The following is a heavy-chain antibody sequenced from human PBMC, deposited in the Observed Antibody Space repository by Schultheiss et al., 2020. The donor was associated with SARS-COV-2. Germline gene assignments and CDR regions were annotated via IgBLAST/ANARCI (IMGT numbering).Heavy chain of an antibody. J-gene: IGHJ4*02. CDR1: GFTFSSYA. V-gene: IGHV3-21*04. Sequence: GGSLRLSCAASGFTFSSYAMSWVRQAPGKGLEWVSSISSSHSYIYYADSVKGRFTISRDNAKNSLYLQMNSLRAEDTAVYYCAIIGVVPAANFDYWGQGTLVTVSS. CDR3: AIIGVVPAANFDY. D-gene: IGHD2-2*01. CDR2: ISSSHSYI.